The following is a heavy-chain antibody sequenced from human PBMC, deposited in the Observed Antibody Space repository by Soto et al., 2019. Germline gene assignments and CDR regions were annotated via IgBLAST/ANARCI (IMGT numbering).Heavy chain of an antibody. CDR2: IYYSGST. CDR3: ARSLPTYYFDY. V-gene: IGHV4-59*12. J-gene: IGHJ4*02. Sequence: SETLSLTCTVSGGSISSYYWSWIRQPPGKGLEWIGYIYYSGSTNYNPSLKSRVTISVDTPKNQFSLKLSSVTAADTAMYYCARSLPTYYFDYWGQGTPVTVSS. CDR1: GGSISSYY.